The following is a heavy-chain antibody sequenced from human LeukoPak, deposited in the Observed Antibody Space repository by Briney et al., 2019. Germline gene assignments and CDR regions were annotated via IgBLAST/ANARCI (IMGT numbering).Heavy chain of an antibody. CDR3: AKAANYDILTGYYLDY. CDR2: ITGGGDTT. D-gene: IGHD3-9*01. J-gene: IGHJ4*02. Sequence: GSLRLSCAASGFTFSNYGMHWARQAPGKGLEWVSAITGGGDTTYYADSVKGRFTISRDNSKNTLYLQMNNLRAEDTAIYYCAKAANYDILTGYYLDYWGQGTLVTVSS. V-gene: IGHV3-23*01. CDR1: GFTFSNYG.